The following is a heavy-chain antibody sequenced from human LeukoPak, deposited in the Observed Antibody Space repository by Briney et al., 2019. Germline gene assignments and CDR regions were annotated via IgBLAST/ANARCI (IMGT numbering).Heavy chain of an antibody. J-gene: IGHJ4*02. Sequence: PSQTLSLTCTVSGGSISSGSYYWSWIRQPAGKGLEWIGRIYTSGSTNYNPSLKGRVTVSVDTPKNQFSLKLSSVTAADTAVYYCARGLVGPYYWGQGTLVTVSS. CDR2: IYTSGST. CDR3: ARGLVGPYY. CDR1: GGSISSGSYY. D-gene: IGHD1-26*01. V-gene: IGHV4-61*02.